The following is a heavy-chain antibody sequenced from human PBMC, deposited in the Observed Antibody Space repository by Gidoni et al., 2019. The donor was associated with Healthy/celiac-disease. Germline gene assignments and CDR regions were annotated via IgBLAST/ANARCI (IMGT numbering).Heavy chain of an antibody. V-gene: IGHV3-74*01. CDR1: GFTFSSSW. CDR2: INSDGSST. D-gene: IGHD3-10*01. J-gene: IGHJ4*02. CDR3: ARVGQGYYGSGSYYPFDY. Sequence: EVQLVESGGGLVQPGGSLRLPCASSGFTFSSSWRHWVRQAPGKGLVWVSRINSDGSSTSYADSVKGRFTISRDNAKNTLYLQMNSLRAEDTAVYYCARVGQGYYGSGSYYPFDYWGQGTLVTVSS.